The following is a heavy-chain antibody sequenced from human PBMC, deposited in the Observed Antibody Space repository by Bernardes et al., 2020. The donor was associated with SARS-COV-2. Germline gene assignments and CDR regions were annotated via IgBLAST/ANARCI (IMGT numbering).Heavy chain of an antibody. CDR1: GFTFRNSA. D-gene: IGHD3-10*01. CDR3: VKRNSGSSPPLDS. V-gene: IGHV3-64D*06. Sequence: GGSLLPSCSASGFTFRNSAMHWVRQAPEPGPAFVSALTSNGDSPFYAESVQGRFTISRDNSKNTLYLQMSSLRSEDTAIYYCVKRNSGSSPPLDSWGQGTLVHVSS. J-gene: IGHJ4*02. CDR2: LTSNGDSP.